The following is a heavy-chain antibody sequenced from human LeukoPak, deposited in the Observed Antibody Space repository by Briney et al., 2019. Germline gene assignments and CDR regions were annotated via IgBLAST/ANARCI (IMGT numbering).Heavy chain of an antibody. J-gene: IGHJ4*02. V-gene: IGHV3-30*04. Sequence: GRSLRLSCAASGFTFSSYAMHWVRQAPGKGLEWVAVISYDGSNKYYADSVKGRFTISRDNSKNTLYLQMNSLRAEDTAVYYYAREWIWRNFDYWGQGTLVTVSS. CDR3: AREWIWRNFDY. D-gene: IGHD3-3*01. CDR2: ISYDGSNK. CDR1: GFTFSSYA.